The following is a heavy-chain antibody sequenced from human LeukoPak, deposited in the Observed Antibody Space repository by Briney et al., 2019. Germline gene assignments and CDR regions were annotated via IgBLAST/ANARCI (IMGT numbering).Heavy chain of an antibody. V-gene: IGHV3-48*03. CDR3: ARESIAVATS. Sequence: GGSLRLSCAASGFTFSSYEMNWVRQAPGKGLEWVSYISSSGSTIYYADSVKGLFTISRDNAKNSLYLQMNSLRAEDTAVYYCARESIAVATSWGQGTLVTVSS. CDR1: GFTFSSYE. J-gene: IGHJ4*02. CDR2: ISSSGSTI. D-gene: IGHD6-19*01.